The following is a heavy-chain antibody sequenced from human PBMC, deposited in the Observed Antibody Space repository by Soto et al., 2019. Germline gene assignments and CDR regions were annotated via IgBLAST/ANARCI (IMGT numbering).Heavy chain of an antibody. J-gene: IGHJ6*02. D-gene: IGHD3-3*02. CDR2: IIPIFGTA. V-gene: IGHV1-69*13. Sequence: SVKVSCKASGGTFSSYAISWVRQAPGQGLEWMGGIIPIFGTANYAQKFQGRVTITADESTSTAYMELSSLRSEDTAVYYCARSGRGINRPPYYYYGMDVWGQGTTVTVSS. CDR3: ARSGRGINRPPYYYYGMDV. CDR1: GGTFSSYA.